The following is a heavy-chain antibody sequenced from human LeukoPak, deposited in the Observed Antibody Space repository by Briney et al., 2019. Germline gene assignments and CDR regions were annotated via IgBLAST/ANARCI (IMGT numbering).Heavy chain of an antibody. CDR2: IYTSGST. J-gene: IGHJ2*01. CDR3: ASSSGYSPWYFDL. D-gene: IGHD3-22*01. Sequence: SETLSLTCTVSGGSISSYYWSWIRQPAGKGLEWIGRIYTSGSTNYNPSLKSRVTISVDTSKNQFSLKLSSVTAADTAVYYCASSSGYSPWYFDLWGRGTLVTVSS. CDR1: GGSISSYY. V-gene: IGHV4-4*07.